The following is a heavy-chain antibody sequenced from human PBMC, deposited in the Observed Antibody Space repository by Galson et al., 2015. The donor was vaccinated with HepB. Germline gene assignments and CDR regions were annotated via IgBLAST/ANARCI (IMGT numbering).Heavy chain of an antibody. V-gene: IGHV3-30*18. CDR3: AKDGYYYGSGSYSLYS. Sequence: SLILSGEAYGFTFSQYAMHWVRQAPGKGLEWVAVILYDGIKKYYAEALKGRFTIFRDNAKDTVYLQMNSLTGEDTSVYYCAKDGYYYGSGSYSLYSWGRGTLVTVSS. CDR2: ILYDGIKK. CDR1: GFTFSQYA. D-gene: IGHD3-10*01. J-gene: IGHJ4*02.